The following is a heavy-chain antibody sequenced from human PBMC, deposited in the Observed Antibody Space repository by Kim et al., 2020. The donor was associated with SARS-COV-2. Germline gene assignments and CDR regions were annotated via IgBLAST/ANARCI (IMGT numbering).Heavy chain of an antibody. CDR3: ASGYHCDY. D-gene: IGHD1-1*01. CDR2: GSDK. V-gene: IGHV3-7*01. Sequence: GSDKYEGHSVRGRFTTARDNAKNSLYLQMNRRRAEDTAVYYCASGYHCDYWGQGTLVTVSS. J-gene: IGHJ4*02.